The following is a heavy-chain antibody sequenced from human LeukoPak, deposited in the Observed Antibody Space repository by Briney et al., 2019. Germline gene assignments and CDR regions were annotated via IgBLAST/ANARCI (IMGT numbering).Heavy chain of an antibody. CDR1: GFTFGSYA. V-gene: IGHV3-23*01. CDR3: AFSPLGFNYGFAY. J-gene: IGHJ4*02. D-gene: IGHD5-18*01. Sequence: GRSLRLSCAASGFTFGSYAMNWVRQAPGKGLEWVSAVSDTGGSTYYAASVRGRFSIYRDDSQSTLYLQMNNLRADDSAIYYCAFSPLGFNYGFAYWLQASMVTV. CDR2: VSDTGGST.